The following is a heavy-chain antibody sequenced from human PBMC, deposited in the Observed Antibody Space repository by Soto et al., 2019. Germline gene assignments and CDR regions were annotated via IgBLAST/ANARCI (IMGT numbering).Heavy chain of an antibody. CDR3: ASRYDSSDY. Sequence: QVQLVQSGAEVKKPGSSVKVSCKASGGTFSSYTISWVRQAPGQGLEWMGRIIPILGIANYAQKFQGRVTITADKPTSTAYMELSSLRSEDTSVYYCASRYDSSDYWGQGTLVTVSS. J-gene: IGHJ4*02. CDR2: IIPILGIA. V-gene: IGHV1-69*02. D-gene: IGHD3-22*01. CDR1: GGTFSSYT.